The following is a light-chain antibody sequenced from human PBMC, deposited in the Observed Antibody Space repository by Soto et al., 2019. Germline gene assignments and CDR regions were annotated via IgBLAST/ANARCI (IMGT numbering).Light chain of an antibody. V-gene: IGKV1-5*03. CDR2: AAS. CDR3: QQYNSDPYT. CDR1: QDINGW. Sequence: DIQLTQFPPTLSASVGDRVIITCRTSQDINGWLAWYRQIPGKAPNLLIYAASTLHTGVPSRFSGGGSGTEFTLTISSLQPDDSATFYCQQYNSDPYTFGQGTRLEIK. J-gene: IGKJ2*01.